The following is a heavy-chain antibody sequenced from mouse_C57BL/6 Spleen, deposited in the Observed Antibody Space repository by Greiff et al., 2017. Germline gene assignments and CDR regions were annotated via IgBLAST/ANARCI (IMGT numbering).Heavy chain of an antibody. Sequence: QVQLQQPGAELVKPGASVKLSCKASGYTFTSYWMHWVKQRPGRGLEWIGRIDPNSGGTKYNEKFKSKATLTVDKPSSTAYMQRSSLTSEDSAVYYCAEGGVYYDYDGYAMDYWGQGTSVTVSS. D-gene: IGHD2-4*01. J-gene: IGHJ4*01. V-gene: IGHV1-72*01. CDR2: IDPNSGGT. CDR1: GYTFTSYW. CDR3: AEGGVYYDYDGYAMDY.